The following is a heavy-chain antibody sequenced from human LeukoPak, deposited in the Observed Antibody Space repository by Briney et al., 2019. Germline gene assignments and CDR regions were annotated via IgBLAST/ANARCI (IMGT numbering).Heavy chain of an antibody. CDR3: ARPIWTGFLGPSDY. J-gene: IGHJ4*02. CDR2: IYPGDSDT. V-gene: IGHV5-51*01. Sequence: GESLKISCKASGYSFTSYWIAWVRQMPGKGLEWMGIIYPGDSDTRYSPSFQGQVTISADKSINTAYLQWSTLKASDTAMYYCARPIWTGFLGPSDYWGQGTLVTVSS. CDR1: GYSFTSYW. D-gene: IGHD3/OR15-3a*01.